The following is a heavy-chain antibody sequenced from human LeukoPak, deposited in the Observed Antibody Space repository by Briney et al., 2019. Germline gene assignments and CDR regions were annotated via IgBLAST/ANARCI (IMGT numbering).Heavy chain of an antibody. Sequence: GRSLRLSCAASGFTFSSYAMHWVSQAPGKGLEWVAVISYDGSNKYYADSVKGRFTISRDNSKNTLYLQMNSLRAEDTAVYYCARGPWVVAKKHMNAFDIWGQGTMVTVSS. CDR1: GFTFSSYA. CDR2: ISYDGSNK. D-gene: IGHD2-2*01. J-gene: IGHJ3*02. CDR3: ARGPWVVAKKHMNAFDI. V-gene: IGHV3-30-3*01.